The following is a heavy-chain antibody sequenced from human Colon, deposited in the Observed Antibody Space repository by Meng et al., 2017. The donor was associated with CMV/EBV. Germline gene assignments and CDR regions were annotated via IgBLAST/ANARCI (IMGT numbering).Heavy chain of an antibody. CDR2: ISPDGTER. Sequence: GGSLRLSCAASGFSINIYWMSWARQAPGKGLEWVATISPDGTERFYLDSVKGRFTISRDDSKNTLYLQMNSLKTEDTAVYYCTTDQGTRQNLGGWGQGTLVTVSS. CDR3: TTDQGTRQNLGG. D-gene: IGHD3-16*01. V-gene: IGHV3-7*03. CDR1: GFSINIYW. J-gene: IGHJ4*02.